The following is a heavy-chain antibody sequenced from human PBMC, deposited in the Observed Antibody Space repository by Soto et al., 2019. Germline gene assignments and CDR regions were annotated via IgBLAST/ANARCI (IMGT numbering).Heavy chain of an antibody. CDR1: GGTFSSYA. Sequence: QVQLVQSGAEVKKPGSSVKVSCKASGGTFSSYAISWVRQAPGQGLEWMGGIIPIFGTANYAQKFQGRVTITADESTSTAYMELSSLRSDDTAVYYCARVAYYDILTGYYGRDYWGQGTLVTVSS. CDR2: IIPIFGTA. CDR3: ARVAYYDILTGYYGRDY. D-gene: IGHD3-9*01. J-gene: IGHJ4*02. V-gene: IGHV1-69*01.